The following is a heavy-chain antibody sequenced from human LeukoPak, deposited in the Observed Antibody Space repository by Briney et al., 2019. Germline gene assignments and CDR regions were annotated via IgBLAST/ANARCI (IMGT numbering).Heavy chain of an antibody. V-gene: IGHV4-39*01. CDR1: GGSISSRSYY. D-gene: IGHD2-21*02. Sequence: ETVSLTCTVSGGSISSRSYYWGGIRQSPGKGLEWIGSMYYSGSTNYSPSLKSRVTISVDTSKNQFSLKLSSVTAADTAVYYCARGDSYVQIDYWGQGTLVTVSS. J-gene: IGHJ4*02. CDR3: ARGDSYVQIDY. CDR2: MYYSGST.